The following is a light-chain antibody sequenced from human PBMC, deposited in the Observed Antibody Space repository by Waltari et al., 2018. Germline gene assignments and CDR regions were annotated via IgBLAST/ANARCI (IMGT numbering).Light chain of an antibody. CDR2: KAS. CDR3: QQAYSVPYT. V-gene: IGKV1-39*01. J-gene: IGKJ2*01. Sequence: DIQMTQSPSSLSASVGDRVTITCRTSHNINIFLNWYQQKPGEGPKLLIYKASNMEGGVPSRFSGSGSGTEFSLSISSLQPDDFATHFCQQAYSVPYTFGQGTNL. CDR1: HNINIF.